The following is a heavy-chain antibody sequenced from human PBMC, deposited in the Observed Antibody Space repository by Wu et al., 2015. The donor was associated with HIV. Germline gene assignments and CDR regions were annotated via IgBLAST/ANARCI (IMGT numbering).Heavy chain of an antibody. CDR2: ISAHTENT. Sequence: QIQLVQSAAEVKKPGASVKVSCKASGYSFTTFSFSWVRQAPGQRLEWMGWISAHTENTVYSQKFQDRFTMTIDRFNYIAYMELRSLRSDDTAFYYCARDGDYYGSGRFGVPWTTWGQGTRGHRLP. CDR3: ARDGDYYGSGRFGVPWTT. CDR1: GYSFTTFS. D-gene: IGHD3-10*01. V-gene: IGHV1-18*01. J-gene: IGHJ4*02.